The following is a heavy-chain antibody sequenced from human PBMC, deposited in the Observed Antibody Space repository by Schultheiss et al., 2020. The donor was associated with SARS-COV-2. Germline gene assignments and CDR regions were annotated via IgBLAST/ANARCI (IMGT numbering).Heavy chain of an antibody. CDR2: IYSGGST. J-gene: IGHJ3*02. CDR3: AKDHVLGYCSSTSCYSTGAFDI. CDR1: GFTVSSNY. Sequence: GGSLRLSCAASGFTVSSNYMSWVRQAPGKGLEWVSVIYSGGSTYYADSVKGRFTISRDNSKNTLYLQMNSLRAEDTAVYYCAKDHVLGYCSSTSCYSTGAFDIWGQGTMVTVSS. D-gene: IGHD2-2*02. V-gene: IGHV3-53*01.